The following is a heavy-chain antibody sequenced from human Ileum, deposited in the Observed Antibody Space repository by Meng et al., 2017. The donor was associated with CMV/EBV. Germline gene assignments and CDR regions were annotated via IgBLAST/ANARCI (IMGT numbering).Heavy chain of an antibody. V-gene: IGHV4-4*07. CDR1: GGSISTYY. CDR3: AREENTVNQFEY. CDR2: INAGGST. Sequence: QVQLQEPGPGLGKPSATLSLTFAVSGGSISTYYWIWVRQPAGKGLEWIGRINAGGSTNDNPSLKSRVTMSVDTSKNQFSLKVTSVTAADTAVYYCAREENTVNQFEYWGQGTLVTVSS. J-gene: IGHJ4*02. D-gene: IGHD4-17*01.